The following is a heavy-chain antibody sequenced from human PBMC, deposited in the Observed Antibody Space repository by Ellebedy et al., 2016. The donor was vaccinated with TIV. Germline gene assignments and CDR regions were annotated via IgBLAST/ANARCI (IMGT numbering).Heavy chain of an antibody. Sequence: GESLKISXAASGLIFSSYWMNWVRQAPGKGLEWVAIIKQDGTEKYYMDSMKGRFTISRDNAKNSLFLQMNSLRAEDTAVYYCARRGDQFEYWGQGTLVTVSS. V-gene: IGHV3-7*03. CDR1: GLIFSSYW. J-gene: IGHJ4*02. CDR3: ARRGDQFEY. D-gene: IGHD2-21*02. CDR2: IKQDGTEK.